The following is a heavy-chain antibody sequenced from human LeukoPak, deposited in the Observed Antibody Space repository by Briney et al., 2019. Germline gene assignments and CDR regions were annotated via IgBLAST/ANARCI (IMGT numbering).Heavy chain of an antibody. D-gene: IGHD6-13*01. CDR1: GYTFTSYD. CDR3: ARGASMAAAGTNDY. Sequence: ASVKASCKASGYTFTSYDINWVRQATGQGLEWMGWMNPNSGNTGYAQKFQGRVTMTRNTSISTAYMELSSLRSEDTAVYYCARGASMAAAGTNDYWGQGTLVIVSS. V-gene: IGHV1-8*01. CDR2: MNPNSGNT. J-gene: IGHJ4*02.